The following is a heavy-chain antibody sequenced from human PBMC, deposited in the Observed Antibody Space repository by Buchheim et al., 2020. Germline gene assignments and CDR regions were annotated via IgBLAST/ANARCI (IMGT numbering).Heavy chain of an antibody. CDR3: ARTQGPRYYDFWSGPYYYYGMDV. CDR1: GFTFSSYS. Sequence: EVQLVESGGGLVKPGGSLRLSCAASGFTFSSYSMNWVRQAPGKGLEWVSSISSSSSYIYYADSVKGRFTIPRDNAKKSLYLQMNSLRAEDTAVYYCARTQGPRYYDFWSGPYYYYGMDVWGQGTT. J-gene: IGHJ6*02. CDR2: ISSSSSYI. D-gene: IGHD3-3*01. V-gene: IGHV3-21*01.